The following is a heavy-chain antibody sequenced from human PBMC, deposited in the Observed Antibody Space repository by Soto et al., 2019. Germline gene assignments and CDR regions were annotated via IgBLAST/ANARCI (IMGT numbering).Heavy chain of an antibody. CDR1: GGSISSSSYY. V-gene: IGHV4-39*01. D-gene: IGHD1-26*01. J-gene: IGHJ4*02. Sequence: PSETLSLTCTVSGGSISSSSYYWGWIRQPPGKGLEWIGSIYYSGSTYYNPSLKSRVTISVDTSKNQFSLKLSSVTAADTAVYYCASFSVGATISFDYWGQGTLVTVSS. CDR2: IYYSGST. CDR3: ASFSVGATISFDY.